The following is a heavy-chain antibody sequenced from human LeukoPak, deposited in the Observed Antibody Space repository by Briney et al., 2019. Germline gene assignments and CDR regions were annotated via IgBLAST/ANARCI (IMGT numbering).Heavy chain of an antibody. CDR2: INPDGSST. V-gene: IGHV3-74*01. Sequence: GGSLRLSCAASGFTFSSYWMHWVRQATGKVLVWVSRINPDGSSTDCADSVKGRFTISRDSAKNTLLLQMNSLRAEDTAVYYCTSDLTTGYWGQGTLVTVSS. D-gene: IGHD1-1*01. CDR1: GFTFSSYW. J-gene: IGHJ4*02. CDR3: TSDLTTGY.